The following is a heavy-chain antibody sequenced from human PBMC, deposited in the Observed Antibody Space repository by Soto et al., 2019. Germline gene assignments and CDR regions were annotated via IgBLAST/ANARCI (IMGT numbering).Heavy chain of an antibody. Sequence: SETLSLTCTVSDASIRGYYWSWIRQPPGKGLEWIGYFHYSGISNYNSALKSRVTMSLDTSKNQFSLKLSSVSAADTAIYYCARGASNWQYFDYWGQGALVTVSS. D-gene: IGHD4-4*01. CDR3: ARGASNWQYFDY. CDR2: FHYSGIS. CDR1: DASIRGYY. V-gene: IGHV4-59*01. J-gene: IGHJ4*02.